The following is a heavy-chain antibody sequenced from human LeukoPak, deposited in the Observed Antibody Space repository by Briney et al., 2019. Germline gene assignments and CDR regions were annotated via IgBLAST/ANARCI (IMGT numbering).Heavy chain of an antibody. CDR3: ARDRQLRLLWFGELRGQDNDAFDI. Sequence: PGRSLRLSCAASGFTFSSYSMNWVRQAPGKGLEWVSYISSSSSTIYYADSVKGRFTISRDNAKNSLYLQMNSLRAEDTAVYYCARDRQLRLLWFGELRGQDNDAFDIWGQGTMVTVSS. CDR2: ISSSSSTI. CDR1: GFTFSSYS. V-gene: IGHV3-48*01. J-gene: IGHJ3*02. D-gene: IGHD3-10*01.